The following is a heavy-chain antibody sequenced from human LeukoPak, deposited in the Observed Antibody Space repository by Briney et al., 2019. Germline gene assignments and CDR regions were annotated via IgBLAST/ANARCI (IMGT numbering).Heavy chain of an antibody. V-gene: IGHV3-9*01. J-gene: IGHJ4*02. Sequence: YLRLSCAASEFTFDDDAMHWVRQAPGKGLEWVSGTSWRCGSIVYAGSVKGRFTISRDNAEISLYLQMNSLRPEDTALYYCAKDEVATVGYCTSTTCQGLDYWGQGTLVTVSS. CDR2: TSWRCGSI. CDR1: EFTFDDDA. D-gene: IGHD2-2*01. CDR3: AKDEVATVGYCTSTTCQGLDY.